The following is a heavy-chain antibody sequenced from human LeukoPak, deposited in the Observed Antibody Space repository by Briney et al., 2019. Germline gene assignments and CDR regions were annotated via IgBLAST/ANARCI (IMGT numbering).Heavy chain of an antibody. Sequence: GGSLRLSCGASGFTFSNYGMNWVRQAPGKGLEWVSGISGSGGTTYYADSVKGRFTISRDSSKDTLFLQMNRLRPEDAAVYYCAKAPVTTCRGAFCYPFDYWGLGTLVTVSS. CDR3: AKAPVTTCRGAFCYPFDY. CDR1: GFTFSNYG. J-gene: IGHJ4*02. V-gene: IGHV3-23*01. CDR2: ISGSGGTT. D-gene: IGHD2-15*01.